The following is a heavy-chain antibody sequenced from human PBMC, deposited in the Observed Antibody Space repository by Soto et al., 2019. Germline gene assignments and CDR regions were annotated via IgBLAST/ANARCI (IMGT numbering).Heavy chain of an antibody. V-gene: IGHV4-34*01. CDR3: AGDIVAKNHNWFDT. D-gene: IGHD5-12*01. CDR2: INHSGST. CDR1: GGSFSGYY. J-gene: IGHJ5*02. Sequence: SETLSLTCAVYGGSFSGYYWSWIRQPPGKGLEWIGEINHSGSTNYNPSLKSRVTISVDTSKNQFSLKLSSVTAADTAVYYCAGDIVAKNHNWFDTWGQGTLVTVSS.